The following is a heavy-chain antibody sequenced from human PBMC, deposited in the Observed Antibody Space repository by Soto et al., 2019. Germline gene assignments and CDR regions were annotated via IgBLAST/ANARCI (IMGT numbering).Heavy chain of an antibody. CDR1: GYTFTSYG. V-gene: IGHV1-18*01. CDR3: ARDPPYSSGWYAGFDP. CDR2: ISAYKGKT. D-gene: IGHD6-19*01. J-gene: IGHJ5*02. Sequence: ASVKVSCKASGYTFTSYGISWVRQAPGQGLEWMGRISAYKGKTNNAQKIKGRVTITTKTSTSTANKEKRKLKYDDTAVYYCARDPPYSSGWYAGFDPWGQEPWSPSPQ.